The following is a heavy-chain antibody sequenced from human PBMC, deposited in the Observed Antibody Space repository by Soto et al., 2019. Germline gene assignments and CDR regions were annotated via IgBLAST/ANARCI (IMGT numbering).Heavy chain of an antibody. V-gene: IGHV4-59*08. D-gene: IGHD2-21*01. CDR3: ARLLARPINNWFDP. CDR1: GGSISRYY. CDR2: IYYSGST. Sequence: SETLSLTCTVSGGSISRYYSSWVRQPPGKGLEWIGYIYYSGSTNYNPSLKSRVTISVDTSKKQFSLKLSSVTAADTAAYYCARLLARPINNWFDPWGQGTLVTVSS. J-gene: IGHJ5*02.